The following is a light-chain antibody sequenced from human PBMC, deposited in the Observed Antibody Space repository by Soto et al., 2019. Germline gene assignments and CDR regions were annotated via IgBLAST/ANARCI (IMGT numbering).Light chain of an antibody. CDR1: QGVSSA. J-gene: IGKJ4*01. CDR3: QQFNSYPLT. V-gene: IGKV1-13*02. CDR2: DAT. Sequence: ALQLTQSPSSLSASVGDRVTITCRATQGVSSALAWYQQKPGKAPKLLIYDATSLQSGVPSRFRGSGSGTDFTLTISSLQPEDFATYYCQQFNSYPLTFGGGTKVEIK.